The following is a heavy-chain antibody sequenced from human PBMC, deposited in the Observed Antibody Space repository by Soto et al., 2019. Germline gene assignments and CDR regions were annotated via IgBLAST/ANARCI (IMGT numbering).Heavy chain of an antibody. CDR3: ARRV. CDR1: GFTFSNYP. Sequence: EVQVSESGGGLVQPGGSLRLSCATSGFTFSNYPMNWVRQAPGKGLEWVSGISAGGDRTYYADSVKGRFTIFRDNPKNSVSLRMNSLRVEDTAVYYCARRVWGQGTRVTVSS. J-gene: IGHJ4*02. V-gene: IGHV3-23*01. CDR2: ISAGGDRT.